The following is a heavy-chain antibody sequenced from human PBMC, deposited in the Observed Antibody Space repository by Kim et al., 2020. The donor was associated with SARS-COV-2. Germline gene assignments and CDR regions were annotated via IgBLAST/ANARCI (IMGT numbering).Heavy chain of an antibody. J-gene: IGHJ4*02. V-gene: IGHV4-34*01. CDR3: ARLFRRRPFDY. CDR1: GGSFSGYY. D-gene: IGHD3-10*02. Sequence: SETLSLTCAVYGGSFSGYYWSWIRQPPGKGLEWIGEINHSGSTNYNPSLKSRVTISVDTSKNQFSLKLSSVTAADTAVYYCARLFRRRPFDYWGQGTLVTVSS. CDR2: INHSGST.